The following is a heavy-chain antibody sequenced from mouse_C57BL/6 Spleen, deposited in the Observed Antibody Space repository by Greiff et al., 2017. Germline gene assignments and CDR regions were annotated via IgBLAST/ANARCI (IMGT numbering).Heavy chain of an antibody. CDR2: ISDGGSYT. Sequence: EVKLVESGGGLVKPGGSLKLSCAASGFTFSSYAMSWVRQTPEKRLEWVATISDGGSYTNYPDNVKGRFTISRDNAKNNLYLQMSHLKSEDTAMYYCARDEGYDDGFAYWGQGTLVTVSA. CDR3: ARDEGYDDGFAY. CDR1: GFTFSSYA. J-gene: IGHJ3*01. V-gene: IGHV5-4*01. D-gene: IGHD2-2*01.